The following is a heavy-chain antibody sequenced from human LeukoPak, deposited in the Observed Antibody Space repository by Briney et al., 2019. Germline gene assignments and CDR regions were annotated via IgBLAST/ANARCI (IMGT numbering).Heavy chain of an antibody. V-gene: IGHV3-43*02. CDR3: ATGLQIIADRDY. CDR2: ISGDGGST. CDR1: GFTFDDYA. Sequence: GGSLRLSCAASGFTFDDYAMHWVRQAPGKGLEWVSLISGDGGSTYYADSVKGRFTISRDNSKNSLYLQMNSLRTEDTALYYCATGLQIIADRDYWGQGTLVTVSS. J-gene: IGHJ4*02. D-gene: IGHD6-13*01.